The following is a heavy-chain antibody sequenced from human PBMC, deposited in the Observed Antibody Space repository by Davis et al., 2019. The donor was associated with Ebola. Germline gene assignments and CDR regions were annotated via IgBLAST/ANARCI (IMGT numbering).Heavy chain of an antibody. CDR3: ARDYIFAFDL. Sequence: GESLKISCAASGFTFSTYDMHWVRQDTEKGLEWVSSIGTTGDTHYADSVKGRFTVSRDNAKNSLFLQMNSLRDEDSAVYYCARDYIFAFDLWGQGTQVTVSS. CDR1: GFTFSTYD. CDR2: IGTTGDT. J-gene: IGHJ5*02. D-gene: IGHD4-11*01. V-gene: IGHV3-13*01.